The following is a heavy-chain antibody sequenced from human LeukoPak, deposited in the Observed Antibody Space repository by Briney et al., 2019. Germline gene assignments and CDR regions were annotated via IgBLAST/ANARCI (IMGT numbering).Heavy chain of an antibody. Sequence: SQTLSLTCAISGDSVSSNSAAWNWIRQSPSRGLEWLGRTYYRSKWYNDYAVSVKSRVATNPDTSKNQFSLQLNSVTPEDTAVYYCARFYYDTSGHGAFDIWGQGTMVTVSS. CDR3: ARFYYDTSGHGAFDI. CDR2: TYYRSKWYN. CDR1: GDSVSSNSAA. V-gene: IGHV6-1*01. D-gene: IGHD3-22*01. J-gene: IGHJ3*02.